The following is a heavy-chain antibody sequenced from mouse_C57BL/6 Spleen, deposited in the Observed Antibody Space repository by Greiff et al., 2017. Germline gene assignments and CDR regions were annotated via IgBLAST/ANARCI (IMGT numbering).Heavy chain of an antibody. CDR1: GYTFTSYW. V-gene: IGHV1-55*01. Sequence: QVQLQQSGAELVKPGASVKMSCKASGYTFTSYWITWVKQRPGQGLEWIGDIYPGSGSTNYNEKFKSKATLTVDTSSSTAYMQLSSLTSEDSAVYYCARVDDGYYVGYFDVWGTGTTVTVSS. J-gene: IGHJ1*03. CDR2: IYPGSGST. CDR3: ARVDDGYYVGYFDV. D-gene: IGHD2-3*01.